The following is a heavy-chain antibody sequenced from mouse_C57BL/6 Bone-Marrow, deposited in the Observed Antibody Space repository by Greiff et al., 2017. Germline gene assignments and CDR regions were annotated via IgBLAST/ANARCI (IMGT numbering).Heavy chain of an antibody. J-gene: IGHJ2*01. CDR3: ARTPATD. Sequence: EVKLMESGGDLVKPGGSLKLSCAASGFTFSSYGMSWVRQTPDKRLEWVATISSGGSYTYYPDSVKGRFTISRDNAKNTLYLQMSSLKSEDTAMYYWARTPATDWGQGTTLTVSS. D-gene: IGHD1-2*01. CDR2: ISSGGSYT. V-gene: IGHV5-6*01. CDR1: GFTFSSYG.